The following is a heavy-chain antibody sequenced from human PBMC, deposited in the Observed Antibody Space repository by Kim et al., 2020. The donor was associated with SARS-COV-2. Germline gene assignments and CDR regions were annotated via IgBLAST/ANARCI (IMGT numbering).Heavy chain of an antibody. V-gene: IGHV3-30-3*01. CDR1: GFTFSSYA. CDR2: ISYDGSNK. CDR3: ARWVSGSYTYNFDY. D-gene: IGHD1-26*01. Sequence: GGSLRLSCAASGFTFSSYAMHWVRQAPGKGLEWVAVISYDGSNKYYADSVKGRFTISRDNSKNTLYLQMNSLRAEDTAVYYCARWVSGSYTYNFDYWGEG. J-gene: IGHJ4*02.